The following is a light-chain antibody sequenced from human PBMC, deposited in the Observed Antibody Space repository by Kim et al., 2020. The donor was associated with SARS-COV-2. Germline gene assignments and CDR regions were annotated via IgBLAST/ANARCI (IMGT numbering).Light chain of an antibody. V-gene: IGKV4-1*01. CDR2: WAS. J-gene: IGKJ2*03. Sequence: ATLTSKSSKTDLCNADNTNYLAWYQQKPGQAPKLLIYWASIRDAGVSDRLSGRGSETDFTIPTSSLQAEDVAVYYCQQYYSTPPSFGQGTKLEIK. CDR1: KTDLCNADNTNY. CDR3: QQYYSTPPS.